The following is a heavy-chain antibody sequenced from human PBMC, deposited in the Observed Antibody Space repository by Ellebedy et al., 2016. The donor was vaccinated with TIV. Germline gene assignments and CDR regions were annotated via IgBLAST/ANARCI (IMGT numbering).Heavy chain of an antibody. CDR1: GFTVSSNY. D-gene: IGHD3-22*01. Sequence: PGGSLRLSCAASGFTVSSNYMSWVRQAPGKGLEWVSVIYSGGSTYYADSVKGRFTISRDNSKNTLYLKMNSLRAEETAVYYCARSPPDYYDSSGIDYWGQGTLVTVSS. CDR2: IYSGGST. J-gene: IGHJ4*02. V-gene: IGHV3-66*01. CDR3: ARSPPDYYDSSGIDY.